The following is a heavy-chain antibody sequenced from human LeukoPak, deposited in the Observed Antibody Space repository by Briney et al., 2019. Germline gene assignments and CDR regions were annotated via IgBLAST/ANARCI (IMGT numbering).Heavy chain of an antibody. J-gene: IGHJ6*03. D-gene: IGHD3-3*01. CDR3: ARAPPAGFLDMDV. V-gene: IGHV1-2*02. CDR2: INPNNSGT. Sequence: GASLKVSCTASGYTFTVFFINWVRQAPGQGLEWMGSINPNNSGTNYAQKFQGRVTMTRDTTISTAYMELSRLRSDDTAVYYCARAPPAGFLDMDVWGKGTTVTVSS. CDR1: GYTFTVFF.